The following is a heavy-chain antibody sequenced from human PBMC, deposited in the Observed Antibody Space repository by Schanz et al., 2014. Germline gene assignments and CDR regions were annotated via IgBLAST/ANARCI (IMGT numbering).Heavy chain of an antibody. D-gene: IGHD3-3*01. Sequence: EVQLVESGGGLVQPGGSLRLSCAASGFAFDTYWMSWVRQAPGKGLEWVANIKHDGSEKYYVDSVKGRFTISRDNAKNSMYLEMNSLRAEDTAVFYCARVGGTYYDFWSGVPPTVMHDGFDIWGQGTMVTVSS. J-gene: IGHJ3*02. CDR2: IKHDGSEK. CDR1: GFAFDTYW. V-gene: IGHV3-7*01. CDR3: ARVGGTYYDFWSGVPPTVMHDGFDI.